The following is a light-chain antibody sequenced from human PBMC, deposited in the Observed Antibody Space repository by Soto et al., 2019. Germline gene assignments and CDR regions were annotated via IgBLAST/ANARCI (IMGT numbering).Light chain of an antibody. CDR1: QSVSSTY. Sequence: EIVLTQSPATLSLSPGERATLSCRASQSVSSTYLAWFQQKPGQAPRLLIFGASSRATGIPDRFSGGGSGTDFTLTISRLEPEDFAVYYCQHYGRSPPWTFGQGTKVDIK. J-gene: IGKJ1*01. CDR3: QHYGRSPPWT. V-gene: IGKV3-20*01. CDR2: GAS.